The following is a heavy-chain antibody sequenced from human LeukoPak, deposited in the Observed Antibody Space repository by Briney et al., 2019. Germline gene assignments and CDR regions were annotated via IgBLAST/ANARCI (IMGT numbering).Heavy chain of an antibody. CDR1: GYTFTGYY. Sequence: ASVKVSCKASGYTFTGYYMHWVRQAPGQGLEWMGWINPNSGGTNYVQRFQGRVTMTRDTSISTAYMELSRLRSDDTAVYYCARDFPSSSWYSPGDYWGQGTLVTVSS. D-gene: IGHD6-13*01. CDR3: ARDFPSSSWYSPGDY. CDR2: INPNSGGT. V-gene: IGHV1-2*02. J-gene: IGHJ4*02.